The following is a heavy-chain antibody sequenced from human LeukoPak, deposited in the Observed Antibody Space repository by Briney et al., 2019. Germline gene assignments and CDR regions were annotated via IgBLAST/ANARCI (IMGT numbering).Heavy chain of an antibody. Sequence: ASVKVSCKASEYTFTGYYMHWVRQAPGQGLEWMGWINPNSGGTNYAQKFQGRVTMARDTSISTAYMELSRLRSDDTAVYYCARDAIAAAGTQLPYYYYYMDVWGKGTTVTISS. CDR1: EYTFTGYY. D-gene: IGHD6-13*01. CDR3: ARDAIAAAGTQLPYYYYYMDV. J-gene: IGHJ6*03. V-gene: IGHV1-2*02. CDR2: INPNSGGT.